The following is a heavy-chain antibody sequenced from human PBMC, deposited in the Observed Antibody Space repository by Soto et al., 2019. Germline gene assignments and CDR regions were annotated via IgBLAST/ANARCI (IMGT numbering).Heavy chain of an antibody. D-gene: IGHD3-3*01. V-gene: IGHV3-7*01. CDR2: MNQDESER. CDR1: GFTFSTYW. CDR3: ASMRGYPNYSYYYMDV. Sequence: GGSLRLSCAASGFTFSTYWMTWVRQAPGKGLERMANMNQDESERYYVDSVKGRFTISRDNAKNSLYLQMNSLRAEDTAVYYCASMRGYPNYSYYYMDVWGEGTTVTVSS. J-gene: IGHJ6*03.